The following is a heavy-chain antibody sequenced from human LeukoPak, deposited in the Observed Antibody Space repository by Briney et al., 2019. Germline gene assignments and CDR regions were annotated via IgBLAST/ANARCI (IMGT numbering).Heavy chain of an antibody. CDR3: ARHGGGGNSYDY. CDR1: GGSISSYY. Sequence: SETLSLTCTVSGGSISSYYWSWIRQPPGKGLEWIGYIYYSGSTNYNPSLKSRVTISVDTSKNQFSLKLSSVTAADTAVYYCARHGGGGNSYDYWGQGTLVTVSS. J-gene: IGHJ4*02. V-gene: IGHV4-59*08. CDR2: IYYSGST. D-gene: IGHD4-23*01.